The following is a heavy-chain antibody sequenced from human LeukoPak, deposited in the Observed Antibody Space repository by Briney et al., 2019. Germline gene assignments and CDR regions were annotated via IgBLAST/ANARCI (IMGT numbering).Heavy chain of an antibody. CDR1: GYTFTSYP. V-gene: IGHV1-18*01. J-gene: IGHJ4*02. CDR3: ARGYDYGDYVGDFDY. Sequence: ASVTVSCKASGYTFTSYPISWVRQAPGQGLEWMGWITTYNGNTHYAQKLQGRGTMTTETSTSTAYMDLRGLRSDDTAVYYCARGYDYGDYVGDFDYWGQGTLVTVSS. D-gene: IGHD4-17*01. CDR2: ITTYNGNT.